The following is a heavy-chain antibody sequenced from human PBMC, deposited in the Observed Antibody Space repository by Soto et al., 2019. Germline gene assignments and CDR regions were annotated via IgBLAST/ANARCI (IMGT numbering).Heavy chain of an antibody. D-gene: IGHD2-15*01. Sequence: SETLSLTCTVSGGSISSYYWSWIRQPPGKGLEWIGYIYYSGSTNYNPSLKSRVTISVDTSKNQFSLKLSSVTAADTAVYYCAREYCSGGSCYPWFDPWGQGTMVTVSS. CDR1: GGSISSYY. CDR2: IYYSGST. CDR3: AREYCSGGSCYPWFDP. J-gene: IGHJ5*02. V-gene: IGHV4-59*01.